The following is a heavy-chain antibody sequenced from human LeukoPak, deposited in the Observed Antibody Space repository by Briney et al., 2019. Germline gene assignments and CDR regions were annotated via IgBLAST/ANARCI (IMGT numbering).Heavy chain of an antibody. CDR3: TTQWEGWRGNDY. J-gene: IGHJ4*02. Sequence: RPGGSLRLSCAASGFTLTKAWMSWVRQAPGKGLEWVGRIESKTDGGTTDYAAPVKGRFTISRDDPKKTLYLQMNSLKTEDTAVYYCTTQWEGWRGNDYWGQGTLVTVSS. V-gene: IGHV3-15*04. CDR1: GFTLTKAW. CDR2: IESKTDGGTT. D-gene: IGHD1-26*01.